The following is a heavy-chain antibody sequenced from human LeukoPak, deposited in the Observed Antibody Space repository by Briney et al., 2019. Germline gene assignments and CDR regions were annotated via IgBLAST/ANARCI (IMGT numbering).Heavy chain of an antibody. J-gene: IGHJ3*02. CDR2: ISGSGYST. D-gene: IGHD6-13*01. V-gene: IGHV3-23*01. Sequence: PGGSLRLSCAASGFTFSSYAMSWVRQAPGKGLEWVSGISGSGYSTYYADSAKGRFTISRDNSQNTLYLQMNSLRVEDTAVYYCARGFPAGYSDTFDIWGQGTMVTVSS. CDR1: GFTFSSYA. CDR3: ARGFPAGYSDTFDI.